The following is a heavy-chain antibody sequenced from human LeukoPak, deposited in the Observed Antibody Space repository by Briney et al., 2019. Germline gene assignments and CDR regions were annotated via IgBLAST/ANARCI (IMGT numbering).Heavy chain of an antibody. CDR1: GGSFSGYY. CDR3: ASMRDIVVVPAAPNWFDP. D-gene: IGHD2-2*01. CDR2: INHSGST. J-gene: IGHJ5*02. Sequence: SETLSLTCAVYGGSFSGYYWSWIRQPPGKGLEWIGEINHSGSTNYNPSLKSRVTISVDTSKNQFSLKLSSVTAAGTAVYYCASMRDIVVVPAAPNWFDPWGQGTLVTVSS. V-gene: IGHV4-34*01.